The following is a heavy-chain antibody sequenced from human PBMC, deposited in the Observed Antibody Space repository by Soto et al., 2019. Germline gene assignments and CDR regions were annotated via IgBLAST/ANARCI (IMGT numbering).Heavy chain of an antibody. D-gene: IGHD5-12*01. Sequence: EKQLVESGGALAQPGGSLRLSCVGSGFTFSIYALTWVRQAPGKGLEWVSLITNNGDTTFFGDYVKGRFSISRDNSKNTLYLQLEHLRAEDTAVYYCAMSAGYGGAFDVWGQGTMVAVSS. J-gene: IGHJ3*01. V-gene: IGHV3-23*04. CDR2: ITNNGDTT. CDR3: AMSAGYGGAFDV. CDR1: GFTFSIYA.